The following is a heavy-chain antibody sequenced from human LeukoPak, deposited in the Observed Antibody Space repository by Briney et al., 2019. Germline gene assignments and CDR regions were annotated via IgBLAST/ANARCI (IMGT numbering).Heavy chain of an antibody. CDR1: GGSISSYY. D-gene: IGHD6-19*01. Sequence: SETLSLTCTVSGGSISSYYWSWIRQPPGKGLEWIGYIYYSGSTNYNPSLKSRVTISVDTSKNQFSLKLSSVTAADTAVYYCARHLKWAVAGRYFDYWGQGTLVTVSS. V-gene: IGHV4-59*08. J-gene: IGHJ4*02. CDR3: ARHLKWAVAGRYFDY. CDR2: IYYSGST.